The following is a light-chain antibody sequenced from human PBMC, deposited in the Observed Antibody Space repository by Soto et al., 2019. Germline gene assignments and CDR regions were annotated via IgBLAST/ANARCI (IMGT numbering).Light chain of an antibody. CDR2: DVT. J-gene: IGLJ1*01. CDR3: SSYAGSNNLGV. Sequence: QPVLTQPASVTGFPGQSITISCTGTSSDVGGYNFVSWYQQHPDKAPKLMIYDVTNRPSGVSNRFSGSKSGNTASLTISGLQAEDEADYYCSSYAGSNNLGVFGTGTKVTVL. V-gene: IGLV2-14*01. CDR1: SSDVGGYNF.